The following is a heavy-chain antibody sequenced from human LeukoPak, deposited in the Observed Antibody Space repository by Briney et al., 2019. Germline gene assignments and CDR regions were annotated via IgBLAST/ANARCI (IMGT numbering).Heavy chain of an antibody. D-gene: IGHD2-2*01. V-gene: IGHV4-30-2*01. J-gene: IGHJ3*02. CDR2: IYHSGST. CDR1: GGSISSGGYY. CDR3: ARGRYQLLPWDAFDI. Sequence: SETLSLTCTVSGGSISSGGYYWSGIRQPPGKGLEWIGYIYHSGSTYYNPSLKSRVTISVDRSKNQFSLKLSSVTAADTAVYYCARGRYQLLPWDAFDIWGQGTMVTVSS.